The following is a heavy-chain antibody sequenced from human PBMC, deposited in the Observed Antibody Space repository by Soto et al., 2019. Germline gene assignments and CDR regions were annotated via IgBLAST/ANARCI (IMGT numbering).Heavy chain of an antibody. Sequence: SETLSLTCTVSGGSVSSGSYYWSWIRQPPGKGLEWIGYIYYSGSTNYNPSLKSRVTISVDTSKNQFSLKLSSVTAADTAVYYCARVYYDILTGYATYGMDVWG. CDR3: ARVYYDILTGYATYGMDV. CDR2: IYYSGST. CDR1: GGSVSSGSYY. V-gene: IGHV4-61*01. D-gene: IGHD3-9*01. J-gene: IGHJ6*01.